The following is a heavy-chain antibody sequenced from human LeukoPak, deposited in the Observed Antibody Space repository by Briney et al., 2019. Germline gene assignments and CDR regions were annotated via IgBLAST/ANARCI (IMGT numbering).Heavy chain of an antibody. V-gene: IGHV3-23*01. D-gene: IGHD4/OR15-4a*01. Sequence: GGSLRLSCAASGFTFSNYAMRGLRQAPRKGLEGVSAVGGSRGNTYNADSVSGRFSITRDNSKNTLYPQMNSLGAEDTAVYYCAKDRDDYGDPDAFDIWGQGTMVTVSS. J-gene: IGHJ3*02. CDR1: GFTFSNYA. CDR3: AKDRDDYGDPDAFDI. CDR2: VGGSRGNT.